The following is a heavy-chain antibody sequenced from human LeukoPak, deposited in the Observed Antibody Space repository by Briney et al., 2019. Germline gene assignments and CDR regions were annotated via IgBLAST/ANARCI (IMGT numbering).Heavy chain of an antibody. Sequence: ASVTVTCKASGYTFTSYGISWVRQAPGQGLEWMGLISAYNGNTNYAQKLQCRVTMTTDASTSTGYMELRSLRSDDTAVYCCARGGRVRGVIRSFDYWGQGTLVTVSS. CDR2: ISAYNGNT. CDR3: ARGGRVRGVIRSFDY. V-gene: IGHV1-18*04. D-gene: IGHD3-10*01. CDR1: GYTFTSYG. J-gene: IGHJ4*02.